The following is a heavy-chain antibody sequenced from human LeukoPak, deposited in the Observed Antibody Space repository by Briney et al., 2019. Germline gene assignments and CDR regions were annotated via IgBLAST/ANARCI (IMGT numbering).Heavy chain of an antibody. CDR3: ARGRYPDCSGGSCPACFDY. J-gene: IGHJ4*02. D-gene: IGHD2-15*01. V-gene: IGHV4-31*03. CDR2: IYYSGST. CDR1: SGSISSGDYY. Sequence: SETLSLTCTVSSGSISSGDYYWTWIRQHPGKGLEWIGYIYYSGSTYYNPSLKSRVSISVDTSKNQFSLKLRSVTAADTAVYFCARGRYPDCSGGSCPACFDYWGQGTLVTVSS.